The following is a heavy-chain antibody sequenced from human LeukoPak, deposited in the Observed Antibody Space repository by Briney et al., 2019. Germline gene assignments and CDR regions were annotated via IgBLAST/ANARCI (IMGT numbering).Heavy chain of an antibody. Sequence: GGSLRLSCAASGFTFSSYWMNWVRQAPGKGLVWVSRIASDGSSTTYADSVKGRFSISRDNAKNTLYLQMNSLRVEDTAVYYCASLAVAGTFDYWGQGTLVTVSS. J-gene: IGHJ4*02. CDR1: GFTFSSYW. CDR2: IASDGSST. CDR3: ASLAVAGTFDY. V-gene: IGHV3-74*01. D-gene: IGHD6-19*01.